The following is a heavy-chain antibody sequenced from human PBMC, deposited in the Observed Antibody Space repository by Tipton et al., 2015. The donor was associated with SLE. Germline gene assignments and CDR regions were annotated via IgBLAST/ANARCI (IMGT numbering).Heavy chain of an antibody. CDR2: IIPIFGTA. CDR3: ALEGEVATMDESHV. CDR1: GGTFSSYA. V-gene: IGHV1-69*01. Sequence: QSGPEVKKPGSSVKVSCKASGGTFSSYAISWVRQAPGQGLEWMGGIIPIFGTANYAQKFQGRVTITADESTSTAYMELSSLRSEDTAVYYCALEGEVATMDESHVWGQGTTVTVSS. D-gene: IGHD5-12*01. J-gene: IGHJ6*02.